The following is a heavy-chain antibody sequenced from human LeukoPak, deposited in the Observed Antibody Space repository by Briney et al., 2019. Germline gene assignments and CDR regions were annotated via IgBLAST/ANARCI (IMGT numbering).Heavy chain of an antibody. J-gene: IGHJ4*02. Sequence: GGSLRLSCAVSGFTFSSFEMNWVRLAPGKGLEWVSYISSSGSTKYYADSVKGRFTISRDNAKNSLYLQMNSLRAEDTAVYYCARDLVDGDYWGQGTLVTVSS. CDR1: GFTFSSFE. CDR3: ARDLVDGDY. D-gene: IGHD2-8*02. CDR2: ISSSGSTK. V-gene: IGHV3-48*03.